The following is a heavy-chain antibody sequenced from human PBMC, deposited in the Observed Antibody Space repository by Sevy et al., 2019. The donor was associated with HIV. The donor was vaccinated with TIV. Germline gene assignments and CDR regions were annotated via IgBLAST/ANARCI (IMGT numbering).Heavy chain of an antibody. V-gene: IGHV1-24*01. CDR2: FDPEDGET. CDR1: GYTLTELS. D-gene: IGHD6-13*01. CDR3: ATESPAAGQNTINWFDP. J-gene: IGHJ5*02. Sequence: ASVKVSCKVSGYTLTELSMHWVRQAPGKGLEWMGGFDPEDGETIYAQKFQGRVTMTEDTSTDTAYMELSSLRSEDTAVYYCATESPAAGQNTINWFDPWGQGTLVTVSS.